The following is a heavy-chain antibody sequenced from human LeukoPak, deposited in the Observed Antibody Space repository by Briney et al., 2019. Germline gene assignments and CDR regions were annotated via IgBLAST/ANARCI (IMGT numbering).Heavy chain of an antibody. CDR3: ARGRVVARTFDY. J-gene: IGHJ4*02. Sequence: SETLSLTCTVSGGSISSGNYYWSWIRQPPGKGLEWIGYIYYSGSTYYNPSLKSRVTISVDTSKNQFSLKLSSVTAADTAVYYCARGRVVARTFDYWGQGTLVTVSS. CDR1: GGSISSGNYY. D-gene: IGHD2-15*01. V-gene: IGHV4-30-4*01. CDR2: IYYSGST.